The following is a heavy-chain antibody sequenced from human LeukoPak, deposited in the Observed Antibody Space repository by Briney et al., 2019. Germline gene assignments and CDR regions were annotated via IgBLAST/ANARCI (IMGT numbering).Heavy chain of an antibody. CDR2: INHSGST. V-gene: IGHV4-34*01. D-gene: IGHD5-12*01. Sequence: GSLRLSCAASGFTFSDYYMSWIRQAPGKGLEWIGEINHSGSTNYNPSLKSRVTISVDTSKNQFSLKLSSVTAADTAVYYCARASGYAPASLDYWGQGTLVTVSS. J-gene: IGHJ4*02. CDR3: ARASGYAPASLDY. CDR1: GFTFSDYY.